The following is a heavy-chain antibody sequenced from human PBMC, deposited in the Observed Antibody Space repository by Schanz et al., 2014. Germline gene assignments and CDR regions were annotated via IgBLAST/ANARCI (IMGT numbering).Heavy chain of an antibody. J-gene: IGHJ3*02. V-gene: IGHV3-66*01. CDR1: GFTVSSNY. CDR2: IYTSGST. CDR3: ARRKHDFDI. Sequence: EVQLVESGGGLVQPGGSLRLSCAASGFTVSSNYMSWVRQAPGKGLEWVSVIYTSGSTYYADSVRGRFTFSRDNSKNKLYLQMNSLRAEATAVYYCARRKHDFDIWGQGTMVTVSS.